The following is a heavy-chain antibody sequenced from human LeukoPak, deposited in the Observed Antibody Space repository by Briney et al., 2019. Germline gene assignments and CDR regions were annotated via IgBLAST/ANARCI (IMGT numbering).Heavy chain of an antibody. J-gene: IGHJ4*02. CDR1: GGSISSSSYY. V-gene: IGHV4-39*01. Sequence: SETLSLTCTVSGGSISSSSYYWGWIRQPPGKGPEWIGSIYYTGSTYYNPSLKSRVAMSVDASKNQFSLKLSSVTAADTAVYYCARHHPFWSGYVYYLDYWGQGTLVTVSS. CDR3: ARHHPFWSGYVYYLDY. D-gene: IGHD3-3*01. CDR2: IYYTGST.